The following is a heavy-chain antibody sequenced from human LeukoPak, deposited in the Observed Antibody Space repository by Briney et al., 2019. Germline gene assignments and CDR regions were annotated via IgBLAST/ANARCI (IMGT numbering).Heavy chain of an antibody. CDR3: AREAGIAAAVDY. CDR2: IYYSGST. D-gene: IGHD6-13*01. CDR1: GGSISSYY. Sequence: SETPSLTCTVPGGSISSYYWSWIRQPPGKGLEWIGYIYYSGSTNYNPSLKSRVTISVDTSKNQFSLKLSSVTAADTAVYYCAREAGIAAAVDYWGQGTLVTVSS. J-gene: IGHJ4*02. V-gene: IGHV4-59*01.